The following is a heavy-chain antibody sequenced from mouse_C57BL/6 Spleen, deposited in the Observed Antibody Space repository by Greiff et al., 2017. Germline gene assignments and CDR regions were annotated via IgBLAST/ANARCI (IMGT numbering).Heavy chain of an antibody. CDR3: ARGSYDYDGDYAKDY. CDR1: GFSLTSYG. D-gene: IGHD2-4*01. CDR2: IWSGGST. J-gene: IGHJ4*01. Sequence: VKLVESGPGLVQPSQSLSITCTVSGFSLTSYGVHWVRQSPGKGLEWLGVIWSGGSTDYNAAFIYRLSISKDNSKSQVFFKMNSLQADDTAIYYCARGSYDYDGDYAKDYWGQGTSVTVSS. V-gene: IGHV2-2*01.